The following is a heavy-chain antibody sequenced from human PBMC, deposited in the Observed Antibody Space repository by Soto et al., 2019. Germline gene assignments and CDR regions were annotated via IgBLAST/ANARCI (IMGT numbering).Heavy chain of an antibody. Sequence: QVQLVQSGAEEKKPGASVKVSCKASGYTFTSYAMHWVRQAPGQSLEWMGWINAGNGNTKYSQKFQGRVTITRDTSASTAYMELSSLRSEDTDVYYCARGTSNLYYYYGMDVWGQGTTVTVSS. CDR1: GYTFTSYA. D-gene: IGHD2-2*01. CDR2: INAGNGNT. V-gene: IGHV1-3*05. J-gene: IGHJ6*02. CDR3: ARGTSNLYYYYGMDV.